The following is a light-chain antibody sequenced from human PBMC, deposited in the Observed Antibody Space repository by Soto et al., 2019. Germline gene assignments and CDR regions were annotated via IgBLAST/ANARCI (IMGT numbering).Light chain of an antibody. CDR3: QQLNSYPLT. V-gene: IGKV1-9*01. CDR2: AAS. J-gene: IGKJ4*01. CDR1: QGISSY. Sequence: IQLTQSPSSLSASVGDRVTITCRASQGISSYLAWYQQKPEKAPKLLIYAASTLQSGVPSRFSGSGSGTDFTLTISSLQPEDFVTYYCQQLNSYPLTFGGGTKVEIK.